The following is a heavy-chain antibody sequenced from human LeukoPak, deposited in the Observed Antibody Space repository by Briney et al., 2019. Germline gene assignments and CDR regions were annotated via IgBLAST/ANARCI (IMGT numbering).Heavy chain of an antibody. CDR1: GYTFTGYY. J-gene: IGHJ4*02. CDR3: ARARRIAVAGTEGGY. D-gene: IGHD6-19*01. Sequence: GASVKVSCKASGYTFTGYYMHWVRQAPGQGLEWMGWINPNSGGTNYAQKFQGRVTMARDTSISTAYMELSRLRSDDTAVYYCARARRIAVAGTEGGYWGQGTLVTVSS. CDR2: INPNSGGT. V-gene: IGHV1-2*02.